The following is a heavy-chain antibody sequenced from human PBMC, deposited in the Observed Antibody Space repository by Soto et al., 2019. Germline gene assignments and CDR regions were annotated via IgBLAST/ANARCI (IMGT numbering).Heavy chain of an antibody. Sequence: GGSLRLSCAASGFTFSSYSMNWVRQAPGKGLEWVSYISSSSSTIYYADSVKGRFTISRDNAKNSLYLQMNSLRAEDTAVYYCARDGSGWYIYMDVWGKGTTVTVSS. V-gene: IGHV3-48*01. CDR2: ISSSSSTI. J-gene: IGHJ6*03. CDR1: GFTFSSYS. CDR3: ARDGSGWYIYMDV. D-gene: IGHD6-19*01.